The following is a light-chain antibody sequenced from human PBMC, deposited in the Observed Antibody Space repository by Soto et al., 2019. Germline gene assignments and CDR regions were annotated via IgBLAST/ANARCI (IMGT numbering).Light chain of an antibody. J-gene: IGKJ4*01. CDR1: QSVSSGY. V-gene: IGKV3-20*01. CDR2: GAS. CDR3: QQYGSSPLT. Sequence: EIVVTQSPGTLSVSPGERATLSCRASQSVSSGYLAWYQQKPGQAPRLLIYGASSRATGIPDRFSGSGSGTDFTLTISRLEPEDFAVYYCQQYGSSPLTFGGGTKVDIK.